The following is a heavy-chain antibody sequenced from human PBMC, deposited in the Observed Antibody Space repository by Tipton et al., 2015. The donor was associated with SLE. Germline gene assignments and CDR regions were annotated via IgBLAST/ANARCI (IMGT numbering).Heavy chain of an antibody. CDR2: IKQDGSEK. D-gene: IGHD3-3*01. V-gene: IGHV3-7*01. J-gene: IGHJ3*02. CDR1: GFTFSSYW. Sequence: VQLVQSGGGLVQPGGSLRVSCAASGFTFSSYWMSWVRQAPGKGLEWVANIKQDGSEKYYVDSVKGRFTISRDNAKNSLSLQMNSLRAEDTAVYYCAREHEYYDFWSGYSLDAFDIWGQGTMVTVSS. CDR3: AREHEYYDFWSGYSLDAFDI.